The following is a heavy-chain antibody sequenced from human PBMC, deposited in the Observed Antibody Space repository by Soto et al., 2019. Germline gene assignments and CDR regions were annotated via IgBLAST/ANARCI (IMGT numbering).Heavy chain of an antibody. V-gene: IGHV4-34*01. CDR3: ARGPKWLVGSYYYYMDV. Sequence: SETLSLTCAVYGGSFSGYYWSWIRQPPGKGLEWIGEINHSGSTNYNPSLKSRVTISVDTSKNQFSLKLSSVTAADTAVYYCARGPKWLVGSYYYYMDVWGKGTTVTVSS. CDR1: GGSFSGYY. CDR2: INHSGST. D-gene: IGHD6-19*01. J-gene: IGHJ6*03.